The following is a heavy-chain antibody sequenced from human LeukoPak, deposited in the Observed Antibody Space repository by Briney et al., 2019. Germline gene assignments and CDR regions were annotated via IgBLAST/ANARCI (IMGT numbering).Heavy chain of an antibody. Sequence: GGSLRLSCAASGFTFSSYAMSWVRQAPGKGLEWVSAISGSGGSTYYADSVKGRFTISRDNSKNTLYLQMNSLRAEDTAVYYCAKTPTSLCYTPNDYWGQGTLVTVSS. D-gene: IGHD2-2*02. J-gene: IGHJ4*02. CDR3: AKTPTSLCYTPNDY. V-gene: IGHV3-23*01. CDR2: ISGSGGST. CDR1: GFTFSSYA.